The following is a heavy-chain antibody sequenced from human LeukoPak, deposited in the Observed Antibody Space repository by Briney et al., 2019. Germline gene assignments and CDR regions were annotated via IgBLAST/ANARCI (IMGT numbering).Heavy chain of an antibody. V-gene: IGHV1-2*04. J-gene: IGHJ4*02. D-gene: IGHD5-12*01. Sequence: GSSVKVSCKASGDNFSNYVITWVRQAPGQGLEWMGWINPNSGGTNYAQKFQGWVTMTRDTSISTAYMELRSLRSDDTAVYYCARDGNSHIVATSFDYWGQGTLVTVSS. CDR2: INPNSGGT. CDR3: ARDGNSHIVATSFDY. CDR1: GDNFSNYV.